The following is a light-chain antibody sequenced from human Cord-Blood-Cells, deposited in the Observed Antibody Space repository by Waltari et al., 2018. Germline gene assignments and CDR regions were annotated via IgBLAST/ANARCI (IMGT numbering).Light chain of an antibody. Sequence: QSALTQPRSVSGSPGQSVTISCTGTSSDVGGYNYVSWYQQHPGKAPKLMVYDVSKRPSGGPERFSGSKSGNTAALTISGLQAEDEADYYCCSYAGSYTVVFGGGTKLTVL. CDR1: SSDVGGYNY. CDR2: DVS. J-gene: IGLJ2*01. V-gene: IGLV2-11*01. CDR3: CSYAGSYTVV.